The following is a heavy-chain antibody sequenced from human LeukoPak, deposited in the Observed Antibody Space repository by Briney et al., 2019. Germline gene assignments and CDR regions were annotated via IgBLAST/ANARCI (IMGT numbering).Heavy chain of an antibody. CDR2: VFYSGSP. D-gene: IGHD3-10*01. V-gene: IGHV4-39*01. Sequence: SETLSLTCSVSGGSMSANSYYWGWIRRPPGKALEWIGSVFYSGSPYYHPSFKSRLTISVDTSKTQFSLRLTSLTAAAAAVYYCARNNSLVRGDLDYWGQGILVTVS. J-gene: IGHJ4*01. CDR3: ARNNSLVRGDLDY. CDR1: GGSMSANSYY.